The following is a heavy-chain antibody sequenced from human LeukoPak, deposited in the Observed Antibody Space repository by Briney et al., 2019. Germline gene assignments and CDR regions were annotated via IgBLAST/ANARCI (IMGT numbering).Heavy chain of an antibody. V-gene: IGHV4-59*01. D-gene: IGHD1-26*01. CDR3: ARYWVQGSSTADYFDY. CDR2: IYYSGST. Sequence: SETLSLTCTVAAGSISSYYWSCIRQPPGKGLEWMGYIYYSGSTNYNPSLKSRVPLSVDTSQNQFSLKLSSVTAADAAVYYCARYWVQGSSTADYFDYWGQGSLVTVSS. CDR1: AGSISSYY. J-gene: IGHJ4*02.